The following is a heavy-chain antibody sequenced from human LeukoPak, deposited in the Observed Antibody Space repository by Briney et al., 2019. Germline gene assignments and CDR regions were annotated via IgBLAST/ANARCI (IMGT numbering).Heavy chain of an antibody. J-gene: IGHJ4*02. Sequence: SETLSLTCTVSGDSINSGGYYWGWIRQPPGKGLEWIGSIYYRGSTYYNPSLKSRVTISVDTSKNQFSLKLTSVTAADTAVYYCASVPEPYYFDYWGQGTLVTVS. CDR3: ASVPEPYYFDY. CDR1: GDSINSGGYY. V-gene: IGHV4-39*01. CDR2: IYYRGST. D-gene: IGHD1-14*01.